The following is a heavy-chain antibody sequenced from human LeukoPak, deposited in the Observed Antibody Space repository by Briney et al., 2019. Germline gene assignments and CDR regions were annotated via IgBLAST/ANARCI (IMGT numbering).Heavy chain of an antibody. CDR3: ARVDWYKFDY. CDR1: GFTLSIYW. V-gene: IGHV3-7*02. D-gene: IGHD3-9*01. CDR2: INQDGSEK. Sequence: PGGSLRLSCAASGFTLSIYWMSWVRQAPGKGLEWVAHINQDGSEKYYVDSVKGRFTISRDNAENSLHPQMNSLRAEDTAVYYCARVDWYKFDYWGQGTLVTVSS. J-gene: IGHJ4*02.